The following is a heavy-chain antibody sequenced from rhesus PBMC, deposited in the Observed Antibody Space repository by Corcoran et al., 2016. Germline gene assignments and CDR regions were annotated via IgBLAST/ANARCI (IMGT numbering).Heavy chain of an antibody. V-gene: IGHV4-122*02. D-gene: IGHD5-12*01. CDR2: LTYSGST. Sequence: QVQLQESGPGLVKPSETLSLTCAVSGGSISSGYYYWSWIRQPPGKGLEWIGYLTYSGSTSYTPSLKSRVTISRDTSKIQFSLKLNSVTAADTAIYYCARYSPIENTRYTLDSWGQGVVVAVSS. J-gene: IGHJ6*01. CDR3: ARYSPIENTRYTLDS. CDR1: GGSISSGYYY.